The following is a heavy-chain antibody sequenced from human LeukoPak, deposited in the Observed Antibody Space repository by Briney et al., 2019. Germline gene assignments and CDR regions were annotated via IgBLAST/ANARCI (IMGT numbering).Heavy chain of an antibody. J-gene: IGHJ4*02. CDR1: GDSVSSNSAT. D-gene: IGHD6-19*01. CDR3: AREGSASADFDY. CDR2: TYYRSKWYN. Sequence: SQTLSLTCAISGDSVSSNSATWNWIRQSPSRGLEWLGRTYYRSKWYNDYEVSVKSRIIINPDTPKNQFSLQLNSVTPEDTAVYYCAREGSASADFDYWGQGTLVTVSS. V-gene: IGHV6-1*01.